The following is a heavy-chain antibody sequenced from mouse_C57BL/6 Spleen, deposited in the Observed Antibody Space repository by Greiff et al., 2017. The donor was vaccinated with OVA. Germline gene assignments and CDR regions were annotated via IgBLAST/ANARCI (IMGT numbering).Heavy chain of an antibody. CDR1: GYTFTSYG. J-gene: IGHJ1*03. CDR2: IYPRSGNT. D-gene: IGHD4-1*01. Sequence: VQLQESGAELARPGASVKLSCKASGYTFTSYGISWVKQRTGQGLEWIGEIYPRSGNTYYNEKFKGKATLTADKSSSTAYIELRSLTSEDSAVYFCATGTEYFDVWGTGTTVTVSS. V-gene: IGHV1-81*01. CDR3: ATGTEYFDV.